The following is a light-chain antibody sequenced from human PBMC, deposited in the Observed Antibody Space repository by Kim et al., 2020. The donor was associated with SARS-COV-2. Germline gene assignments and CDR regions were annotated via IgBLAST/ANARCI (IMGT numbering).Light chain of an antibody. Sequence: VSPGQTARLPCSGHTLPEKPTYWYQQKSGQAPLLVIYKDNERPSGIPGRFSGSSSGTTVTLTISGVQAEDDADYYCQSADGSGTYVFGTGTKVTVL. V-gene: IGLV3-25*03. CDR2: KDN. J-gene: IGLJ1*01. CDR1: TLPEKP. CDR3: QSADGSGTYV.